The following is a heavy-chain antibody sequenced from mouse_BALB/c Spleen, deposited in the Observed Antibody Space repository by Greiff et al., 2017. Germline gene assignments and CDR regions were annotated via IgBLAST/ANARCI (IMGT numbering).Heavy chain of an antibody. D-gene: IGHD4-1*01. CDR2: ISYSGST. J-gene: IGHJ2*01. CDR1: GYSITSDYA. CDR3: ALNWDEGFDY. V-gene: IGHV3-2*02. Sequence: EVQLQESGPGLVKPSQSLSLTCTVTGYSITSDYAWNWIRQFPGNKLEWMGYISYSGSTSYNPSLKSRISITRDTSKNQFFLQLNSVTTEDTATYYCALNWDEGFDYWGQGTTLTVSS.